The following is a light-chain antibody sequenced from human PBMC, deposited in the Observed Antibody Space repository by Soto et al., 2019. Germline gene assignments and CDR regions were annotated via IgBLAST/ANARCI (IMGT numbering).Light chain of an antibody. CDR1: SSDVGGYNY. CDR2: DVS. J-gene: IGLJ2*01. CDR3: SSYTSTNTVV. V-gene: IGLV2-14*03. Sequence: QSALTQPASVSGSPGQSITISCTGTSSDVGGYNYVSWYQHHPGKAPKLMIYDVSNRPSGVSNRFSGSKSDNKASLTISGLQAEDEADYYCSSYTSTNTVVFGGGTKLTVL.